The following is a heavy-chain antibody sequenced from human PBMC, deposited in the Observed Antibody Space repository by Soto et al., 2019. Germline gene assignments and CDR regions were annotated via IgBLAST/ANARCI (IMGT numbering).Heavy chain of an antibody. Sequence: EVQLLESGGGLVQPGGSLRLSCAASGFTFSNYAMSWVRQAPGKGLEWVSAIIGGGGSTYYADSVKCRFTISRDNSKNTLYLQMNSQSAEATDVYYCQRVSGLGFCTGDGCKLGSFQHWGQGTLVTGSS. CDR1: GFTFSNYA. J-gene: IGHJ1*01. CDR3: QRVSGLGFCTGDGCKLGSFQH. CDR2: IIGGGGST. D-gene: IGHD2-8*02. V-gene: IGHV3-23*01.